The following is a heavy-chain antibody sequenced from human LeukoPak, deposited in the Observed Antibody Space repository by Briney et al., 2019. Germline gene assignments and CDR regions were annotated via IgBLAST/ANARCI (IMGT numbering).Heavy chain of an antibody. J-gene: IGHJ4*02. CDR2: INPNSGGT. V-gene: IGHV1-2*02. CDR1: GYTFTGYY. Sequence: ASVNVSCKASGYTFTGYYMHWVRQARGQGGDWMGWINPNSGGTNYAQKFQGRVNMTRDTSISTAYMELSRLRFDYTAVFYWARAGSSSRWVNDYWGQGTLVTVSS. CDR3: ARAGSSSRWVNDY. D-gene: IGHD6-13*01.